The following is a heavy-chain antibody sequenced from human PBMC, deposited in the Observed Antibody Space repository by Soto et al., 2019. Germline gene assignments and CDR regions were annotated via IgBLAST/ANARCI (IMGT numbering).Heavy chain of an antibody. Sequence: ASVKVSCKASGYTFTSYDINWVRQATGQGLEWMGWMNPNSGNTGYAQKFQGRVTMTRNTSISTAYMELSSLRSEDTAVYYGATGPQFEGAYDYWGQGALVTVSS. CDR2: MNPNSGNT. D-gene: IGHD2-21*01. CDR3: ATGPQFEGAYDY. CDR1: GYTFTSYD. V-gene: IGHV1-8*01. J-gene: IGHJ4*02.